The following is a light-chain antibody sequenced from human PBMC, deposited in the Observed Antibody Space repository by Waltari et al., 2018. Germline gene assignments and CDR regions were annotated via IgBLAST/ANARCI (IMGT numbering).Light chain of an antibody. Sequence: DLKMTQSPSTLSASVGDSVTITCRASQSISSWLAWYQQKPGKAPKLLIDKASSLESGVPSRFSGSGSGTEFTLTISSLQPDDFATYYCQQYNTYSGTFGQGTKVEIK. CDR1: QSISSW. CDR2: KAS. V-gene: IGKV1-5*03. CDR3: QQYNTYSGT. J-gene: IGKJ1*01.